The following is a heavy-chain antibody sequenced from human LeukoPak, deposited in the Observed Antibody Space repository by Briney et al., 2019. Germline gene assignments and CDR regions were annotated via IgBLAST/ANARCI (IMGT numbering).Heavy chain of an antibody. CDR3: ATIVAMLYYMDV. V-gene: IGHV4-38-2*02. CDR2: IYHSGST. Sequence: PSETLSLTCTVSGYSISSGYYWGWIRQPPGKGLEWIGSIYHSGSTYYNPSLKSRVTISVDTSKNQFSLKLSSVTAADTAVYYCATIVAMLYYMDVWGKGTTVTVSS. J-gene: IGHJ6*03. CDR1: GYSISSGYY. D-gene: IGHD5-12*01.